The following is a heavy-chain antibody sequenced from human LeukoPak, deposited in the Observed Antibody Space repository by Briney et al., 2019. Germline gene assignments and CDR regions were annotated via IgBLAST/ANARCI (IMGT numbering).Heavy chain of an antibody. CDR3: AKDRVKLWFGEISNY. Sequence: NPGGSLRLSCAASGFTFSSYAMSWVRQAPGKGLEWVSAISGSGGSTYYADSVKGRFTISRDNSKNTLYLQMNSLRAEDTAVYYCAKDRVKLWFGEISNYWGQGTLVTVSS. J-gene: IGHJ4*02. CDR2: ISGSGGST. D-gene: IGHD3-10*01. V-gene: IGHV3-23*01. CDR1: GFTFSSYA.